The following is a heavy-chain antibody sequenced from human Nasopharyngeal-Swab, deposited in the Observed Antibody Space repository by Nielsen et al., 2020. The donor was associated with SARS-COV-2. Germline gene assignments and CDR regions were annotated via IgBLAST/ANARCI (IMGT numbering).Heavy chain of an antibody. CDR1: GFTFISYG. CDR2: ISHDGSNK. D-gene: IGHD3-22*01. J-gene: IGHJ4*02. Sequence: GGSLRLSCAASGFTFISYGMHWVRQAPGKGLEWVAVISHDGSNKYYVDSVKGRFTISRDDSKNTLYLQMNSLRAVDTAVYYCAKGKYYYDTSGFYPFDYWGQGTLVTVSS. V-gene: IGHV3-30*18. CDR3: AKGKYYYDTSGFYPFDY.